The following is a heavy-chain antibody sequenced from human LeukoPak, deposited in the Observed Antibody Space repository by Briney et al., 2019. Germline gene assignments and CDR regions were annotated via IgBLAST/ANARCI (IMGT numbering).Heavy chain of an antibody. CDR1: GGTFSSYA. CDR2: IIPIFGTA. D-gene: IGHD2-2*01. CDR3: ARDRCSSTSCYVSYHYYYYMDV. V-gene: IGHV1-69*01. J-gene: IGHJ6*03. Sequence: SVKVSCKASGGTFSSYAISGVRQAPGQGLEWMGGIIPIFGTANYAQKFQGRVTITADESTSTAYMELSSLRSEDTAVYYCARDRCSSTSCYVSYHYYYYMDVWGKGTTVTVSS.